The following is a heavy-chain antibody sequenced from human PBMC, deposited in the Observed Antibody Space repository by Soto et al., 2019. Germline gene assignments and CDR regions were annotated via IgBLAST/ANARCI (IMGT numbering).Heavy chain of an antibody. D-gene: IGHD4-17*01. J-gene: IGHJ6*02. V-gene: IGHV4-38-2*01. CDR2: ISHTGTT. CDR3: ARVTMVIRDSDHFGVDV. CDR1: GFPISSPYS. Sequence: KPSETLSLTCLVSGFPISSPYSWGWIRQPPGKGLEWIGSISHTGTTSYSPSLTSRVPISVDTSKNQVSLKLTSVTAADTAVYFCARVTMVIRDSDHFGVDVWGHGTTVTVSS.